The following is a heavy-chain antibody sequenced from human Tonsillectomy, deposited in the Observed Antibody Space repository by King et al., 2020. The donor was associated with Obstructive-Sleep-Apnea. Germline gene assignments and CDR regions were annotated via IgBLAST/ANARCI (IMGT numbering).Heavy chain of an antibody. Sequence: VQLQESGPGLVKPSQTLSLTCTVSGGSISSGGDYWTWIRQHPGKGLEWIGYIYYNGDTYYNPSLKSQFTISVDTSKNQFSLKLSSVTAADPAVYYCARSGGYAHPWFDPWGQGTLVTVSS. CDR1: GGSISSGGDY. CDR2: IYYNGDT. CDR3: ARSGGYAHPWFDP. J-gene: IGHJ5*02. V-gene: IGHV4-31*01. D-gene: IGHD5-18*01.